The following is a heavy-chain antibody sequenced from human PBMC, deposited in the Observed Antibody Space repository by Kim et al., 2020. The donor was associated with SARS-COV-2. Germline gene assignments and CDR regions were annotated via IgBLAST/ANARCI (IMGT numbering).Heavy chain of an antibody. CDR1: GFTFSRYV. CDR3: AKDPEGYSSGWYRYYFQY. J-gene: IGHJ4*02. Sequence: GGSLRLSCAASGFTFSRYVMSWVRQAPGKGLEWVSGISGSGVDTYYADSVKGRFTISRDNSKNTLNLQMNSLRAEDTAIYYCAKDPEGYSSGWYRYYFQYWGQGTLITVSS. V-gene: IGHV3-23*01. CDR2: ISGSGVDT. D-gene: IGHD3-22*01.